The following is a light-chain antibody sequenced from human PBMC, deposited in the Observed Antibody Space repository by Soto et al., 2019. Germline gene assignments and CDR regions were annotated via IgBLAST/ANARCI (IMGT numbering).Light chain of an antibody. CDR3: CSYAGSYTLV. CDR2: DVS. J-gene: IGLJ3*02. Sequence: QSVLTQPRSVSGSPGQSVTLSCTGTSSDVGGYNYVSWYQQHPGKAPKFMIYDVSKRPSGVPDRFSGSKSDNTASLPISGLQAEDEADYYCCSYAGSYTLVFGGGTKLTVL. CDR1: SSDVGGYNY. V-gene: IGLV2-11*01.